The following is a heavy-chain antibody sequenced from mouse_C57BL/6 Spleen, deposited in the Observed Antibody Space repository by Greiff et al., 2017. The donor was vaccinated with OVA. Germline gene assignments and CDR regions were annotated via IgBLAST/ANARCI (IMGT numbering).Heavy chain of an antibody. CDR1: GYTFTDYY. Sequence: VKLMESGAELVRPGASVKLSCKASGYTFTDYYINWVKQRPGQGLEWIARIYPGSGNTYYNEKFKGKATLTAEKSSSTAYMQLSSLTSEDSAVYFCARLESMDYWGQGTSVTVSS. CDR3: ARLESMDY. CDR2: IYPGSGNT. V-gene: IGHV1-76*01. J-gene: IGHJ4*01.